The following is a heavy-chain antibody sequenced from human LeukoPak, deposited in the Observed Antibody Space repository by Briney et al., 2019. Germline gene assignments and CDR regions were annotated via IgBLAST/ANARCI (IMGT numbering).Heavy chain of an antibody. D-gene: IGHD3-22*01. J-gene: IGHJ3*02. CDR1: GGSFSGYY. Sequence: SETLSLTCAAYGGSFSGYYWSWIRQPPGKGLEWIGEINHSGSTNYNPSLKSRVTISVDTSKNQFSLKLSSVTAADTAVYYCARLPGGLKYYYDSSGYYYPTVDAFDIWGQGTMVTVSS. CDR2: INHSGST. CDR3: ARLPGGLKYYYDSSGYYYPTVDAFDI. V-gene: IGHV4-34*01.